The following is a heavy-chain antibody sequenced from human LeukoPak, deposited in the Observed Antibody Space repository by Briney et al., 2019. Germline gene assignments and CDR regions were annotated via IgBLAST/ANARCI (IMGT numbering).Heavy chain of an antibody. CDR2: ISDDGSGT. V-gene: IGHV3-23*01. CDR3: AREAVGRDGYNPYFDY. J-gene: IGHJ4*02. Sequence: GGSLRLSCAASGFTFSDYAMSWVRQAPGQGLEWVSSISDDGSGTYYADSVKGRFTISRDNSKNTLYLQMNSLRAEDTAVYYCAREAVGRDGYNPYFDYWGQGTLVTVSS. D-gene: IGHD5-24*01. CDR1: GFTFSDYA.